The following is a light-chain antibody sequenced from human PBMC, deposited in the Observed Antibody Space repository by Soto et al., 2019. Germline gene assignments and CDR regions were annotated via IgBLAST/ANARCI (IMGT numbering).Light chain of an antibody. CDR2: RNN. V-gene: IGLV1-47*01. J-gene: IGLJ2*01. Sequence: QSVLTQPPSASGTPGQRVTISCSGSSSNIGSNYVYWYQQLPGTAPKLLIYRNNQRPSGVPDRFSGSKSGTSASLAISGLRSEDEAEYYCAAWDDSLGVVFGGGTQLTVL. CDR1: SSNIGSNY. CDR3: AAWDDSLGVV.